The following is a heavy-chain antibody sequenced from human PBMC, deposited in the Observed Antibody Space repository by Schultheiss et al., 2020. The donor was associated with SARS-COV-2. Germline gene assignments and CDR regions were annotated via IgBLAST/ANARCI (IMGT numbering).Heavy chain of an antibody. CDR2: ISGSGATT. V-gene: IGHV3-23*01. CDR3: ARERVGGWFDP. CDR1: GFTFSSYA. Sequence: GGSLRLSCAASGFTFSSYAMRWVRQAPGKGLEWVSGISGSGATTDYADSAKGRFTISRDNAKNSLYLQMNSLRAEDTAVYYCARERVGGWFDPWGQGTLVTVSS. D-gene: IGHD4-23*01. J-gene: IGHJ5*02.